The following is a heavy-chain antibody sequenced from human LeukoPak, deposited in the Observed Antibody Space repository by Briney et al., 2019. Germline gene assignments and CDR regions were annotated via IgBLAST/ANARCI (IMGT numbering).Heavy chain of an antibody. CDR2: IIPIFGTA. V-gene: IGHV1-69*13. CDR3: ARGITMVRGVSTGYYYYYYGMDV. J-gene: IGHJ6*02. Sequence: SVKVSCKASGGTFSSYAISWVRQALGQGLEWMGGIIPIFGTANYAQKFQGRVTITADESTSTAYMELSSLRSEDTAVYCCARGITMVRGVSTGYYYYYYGMDVWGQGTTVTVSS. CDR1: GGTFSSYA. D-gene: IGHD3-10*01.